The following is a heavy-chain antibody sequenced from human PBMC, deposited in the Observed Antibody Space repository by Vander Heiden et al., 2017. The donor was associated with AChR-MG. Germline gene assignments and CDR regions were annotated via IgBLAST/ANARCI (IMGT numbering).Heavy chain of an antibody. Sequence: QVQLVESGGGVVQPGRSLRLSCAASGFNFSSYGMHWVRQAPGKGLEWVAVIWYDGSNKYYADSVKGRFTISRDNSKNTLYLQMNSLRAEDTAVYYCARDVKAMVQGHNWFDPWGQGTLVTVSS. CDR1: GFNFSSYG. D-gene: IGHD3-10*01. V-gene: IGHV3-33*01. J-gene: IGHJ5*02. CDR2: IWYDGSNK. CDR3: ARDVKAMVQGHNWFDP.